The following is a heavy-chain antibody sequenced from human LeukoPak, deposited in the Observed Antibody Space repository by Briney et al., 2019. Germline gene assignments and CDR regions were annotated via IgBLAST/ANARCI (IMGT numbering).Heavy chain of an antibody. V-gene: IGHV3-30*02. Sequence: PGGSLRLSCAASGFTFSSYGMHWVRQAPGKGLEWVAFIRYDGSNKYYADSVKGRFTISRDNSKNTLYLQMNSLRAEDTAVYYCAEVTGYNYVWGSYRNADSWGQGTLVTVSS. J-gene: IGHJ4*02. CDR3: AEVTGYNYVWGSYRNADS. CDR2: IRYDGSNK. CDR1: GFTFSSYG. D-gene: IGHD3-16*02.